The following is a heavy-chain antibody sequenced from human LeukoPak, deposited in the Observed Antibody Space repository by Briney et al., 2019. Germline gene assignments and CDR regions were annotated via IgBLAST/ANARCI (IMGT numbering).Heavy chain of an antibody. Sequence: GGSLRLSCAASGFSFSSYGMHWVRQAPGKGLEWVTFIRSDGTKTHYADSVKGRFTISKDNSKNTLFLQIDNLRVDDTAVYYCAKGRGKDGHNLFDYWGQGTLITVSS. CDR2: IRSDGTKT. CDR1: GFSFSSYG. J-gene: IGHJ4*02. CDR3: AKGRGKDGHNLFDY. V-gene: IGHV3-30*02. D-gene: IGHD5-24*01.